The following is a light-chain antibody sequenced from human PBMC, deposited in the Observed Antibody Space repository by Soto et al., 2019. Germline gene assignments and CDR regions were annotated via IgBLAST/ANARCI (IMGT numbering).Light chain of an antibody. CDR3: QQYNNLPLT. CDR1: QDINNY. CDR2: HAS. J-gene: IGKJ5*01. V-gene: IGKV1-33*01. Sequence: DIQMTQSPSSLSASVGDRVTITCQSSQDINNYLNWYQQKLGKAPKLLIYHASKLETGVPSRFSGSGSGTDFTFTISSLQPEDIATYYCQQYNNLPLTFGQGTRLEIK.